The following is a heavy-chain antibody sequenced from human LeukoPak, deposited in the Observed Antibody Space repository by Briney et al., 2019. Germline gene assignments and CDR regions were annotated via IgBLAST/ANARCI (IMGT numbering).Heavy chain of an antibody. V-gene: IGHV1-2*02. CDR2: INPNSGGT. Sequence: ASVKVSCKASGYTFTGYYMHWVRQAPGQGLEWMGWINPNSGGTNYAQKFQDRVTMTRDTSISPAYMELSRLRSDDTAVYYCAREEGSSPGYWGQGTLVTVSS. D-gene: IGHD6-6*01. CDR1: GYTFTGYY. J-gene: IGHJ4*02. CDR3: AREEGSSPGY.